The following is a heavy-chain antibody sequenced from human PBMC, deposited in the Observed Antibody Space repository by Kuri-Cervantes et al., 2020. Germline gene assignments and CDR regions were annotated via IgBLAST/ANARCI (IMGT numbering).Heavy chain of an antibody. CDR3: ANRRMECTLDY. Sequence: SVKVSCKASGDTFSSYAIRWVRQAPGQGLEWMGGIIPIFGTANYAQKFQGRVTITADKSTSTAYMELSSLRSEDTAVYYCANRRMECTLDYWGQGTLVTVSS. CDR1: GDTFSSYA. V-gene: IGHV1-69*06. J-gene: IGHJ4*02. CDR2: IIPIFGTA. D-gene: IGHD3-3*01.